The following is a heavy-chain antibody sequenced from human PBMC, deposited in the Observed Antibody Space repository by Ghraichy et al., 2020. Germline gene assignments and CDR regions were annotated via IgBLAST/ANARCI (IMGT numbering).Heavy chain of an antibody. CDR2: VYHTGSS. J-gene: IGHJ4*02. CDR3: KRSTQPTSGWSFYH. Sequence: SETLSLTCSVSGYSISIGYYWGWIRQPPGKGLEWIGSVYHTGSSYYNASLRSRVTIFLDTSKNQFSLMLYSVTAADTAGYYCKRSTQPTSGWSFYHWGQGTLVTVSS. V-gene: IGHV4-38-2*02. D-gene: IGHD6-19*01. CDR1: GYSISIGYY.